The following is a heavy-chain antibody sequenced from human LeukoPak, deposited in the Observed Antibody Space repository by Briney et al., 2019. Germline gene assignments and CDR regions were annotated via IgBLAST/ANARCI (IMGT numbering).Heavy chain of an antibody. CDR2: ISGSGGST. CDR1: GFTFSSYW. V-gene: IGHV3-23*01. Sequence: GGSLRLSCAASGFTFSSYWMSWVRQAPGKGLEWVSAISGSGGSTYYADSVKGRFTISRDNSKNTLYLQMNSLRAEDTAVYYCANTDYGGNGYAFDIWGQGTMVTVSS. CDR3: ANTDYGGNGYAFDI. J-gene: IGHJ3*02. D-gene: IGHD4-23*01.